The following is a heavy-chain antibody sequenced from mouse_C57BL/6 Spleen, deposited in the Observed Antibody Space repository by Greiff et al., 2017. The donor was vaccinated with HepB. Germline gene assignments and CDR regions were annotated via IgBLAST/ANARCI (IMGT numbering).Heavy chain of an antibody. J-gene: IGHJ2*01. CDR3: AIKYDGDYFDY. D-gene: IGHD2-14*01. V-gene: IGHV1-82*01. Sequence: VQRVESGPELVKPGASVKISCKASGYAFSSSWMNWVKQRPGKGLEWIGRIYPGDGDTNYNGKFKGKATLTADKYSSTAYMQLSSLTSEDSAVYFCAIKYDGDYFDYWGQGTTLTVSS. CDR1: GYAFSSSW. CDR2: IYPGDGDT.